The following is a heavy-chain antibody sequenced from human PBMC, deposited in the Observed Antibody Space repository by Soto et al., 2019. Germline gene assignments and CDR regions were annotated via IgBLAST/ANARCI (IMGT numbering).Heavy chain of an antibody. Sequence: PSETLSLTCTVSGGSISSYYWSWIRQPPGKGLEWIGYIYYSGSTNYNPSLKSRVTISVDTSKNQFSLKLSSVTAADTAVYYCARERRVYFDYWGQGTLITVSS. CDR1: GGSISSYY. CDR2: IYYSGST. V-gene: IGHV4-59*01. CDR3: ARERRVYFDY. J-gene: IGHJ4*02.